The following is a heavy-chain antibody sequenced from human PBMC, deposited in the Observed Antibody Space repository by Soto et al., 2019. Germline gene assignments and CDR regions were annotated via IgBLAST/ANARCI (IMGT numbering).Heavy chain of an antibody. CDR3: PKDSHWGIISPTQDY. CDR1: GFTFSNSA. J-gene: IGHJ4*02. V-gene: IGHV3-23*01. CDR2: FREDGGTT. D-gene: IGHD7-27*01. Sequence: GGSLRLSCAASGFTFSNSAMSWVRQAPGKGLEWVATFREDGGTTHYADSVKGRFTISRDASKNMLNLQMNSLRAEDTAIYYSPKDSHWGIISPTQDYWGQGTLVTVSS.